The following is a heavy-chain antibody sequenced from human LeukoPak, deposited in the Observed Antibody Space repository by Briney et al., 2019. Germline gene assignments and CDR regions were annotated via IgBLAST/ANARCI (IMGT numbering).Heavy chain of an antibody. CDR2: IYHSGST. CDR1: GGSISSGGYY. V-gene: IGHV4-30-2*01. CDR3: ARDGGSSWSKYYYYGMDV. D-gene: IGHD6-13*01. Sequence: SETLSLTCTVSGGSISSGGYYWSWIRQPPGKGLEWIGYIYHSGSTYYNPSLKSRVTISVDTSKNQFSLKLSSVTAADTAVYYCARDGGSSWSKYYYYGMDVWGQGTTVTVSS. J-gene: IGHJ6*02.